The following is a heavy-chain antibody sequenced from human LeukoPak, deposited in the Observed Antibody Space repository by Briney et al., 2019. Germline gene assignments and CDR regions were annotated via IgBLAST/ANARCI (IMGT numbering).Heavy chain of an antibody. Sequence: GGSLRLSCAASGFTFSSYWMHWVRQAPGKGLVWVSRINTDGSSTSYADSVKGRFTISRDNAKNTLYLQMNSLRAEDTAVYYCARDRVNYGGNSAADAFDIWGQGTMVTVSS. D-gene: IGHD4-23*01. CDR2: INTDGSST. J-gene: IGHJ3*02. V-gene: IGHV3-74*01. CDR3: ARDRVNYGGNSAADAFDI. CDR1: GFTFSSYW.